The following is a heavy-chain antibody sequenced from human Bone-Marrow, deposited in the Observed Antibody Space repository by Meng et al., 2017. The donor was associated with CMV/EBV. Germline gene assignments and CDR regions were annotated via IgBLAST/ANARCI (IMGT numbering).Heavy chain of an antibody. CDR1: GFTFNSYN. D-gene: IGHD1-1*01. J-gene: IGHJ4*02. CDR3: ARLDPGTIDY. CDR2: ISSSSSYI. V-gene: IGHV3-21*01. Sequence: GESLKISCAASGFTFNSYNMNWVRQAPGKGLEWVSSISSSSSYIYYADSVKGRFTISRDNAKNSLYLQMNSLRAEDTAVYYCARLDPGTIDYWGQGTLVTVSS.